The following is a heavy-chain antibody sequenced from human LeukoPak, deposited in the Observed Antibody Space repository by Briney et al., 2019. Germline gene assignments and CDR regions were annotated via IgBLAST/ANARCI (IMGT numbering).Heavy chain of an antibody. CDR2: IWNDGGNI. Sequence: GGSLRLSCAASGFTFSSYGKQWVRQAPGKGLGWVAVIWNDGGNIHYADSVKGRSTISRDNSKNMVYLQMNSLRAEDTAVYYCARGLAQHLVNWFDPWGQGTLVTVSS. CDR1: GFTFSSYG. V-gene: IGHV3-33*01. J-gene: IGHJ5*02. CDR3: ARGLAQHLVNWFDP.